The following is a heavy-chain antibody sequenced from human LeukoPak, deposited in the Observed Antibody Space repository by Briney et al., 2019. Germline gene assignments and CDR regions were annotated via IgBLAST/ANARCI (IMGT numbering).Heavy chain of an antibody. Sequence: ASVKVTCKASGGTFSSYAICWVRHGPGQGLEWVGGIITIFGTANYAQKFQGRVTITAHESTSTAHIELSSLRSEDTAVYYCARDRSNGLPHYYWGQGTLVTVSS. J-gene: IGHJ4*02. V-gene: IGHV1-69*13. CDR3: ARDRSNGLPHYY. D-gene: IGHD5-18*01. CDR1: GGTFSSYA. CDR2: IITIFGTA.